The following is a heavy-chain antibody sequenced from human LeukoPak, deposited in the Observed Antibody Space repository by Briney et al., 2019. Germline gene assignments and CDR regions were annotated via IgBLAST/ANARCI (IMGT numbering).Heavy chain of an antibody. CDR1: GGTFSSYA. D-gene: IGHD1-26*01. CDR3: ARVRRSGSYFDY. V-gene: IGHV1-69*04. CDR2: IIPILGIA. Sequence: SVKVSRKASGGTFSSYAISWVRQAPGQGLEWMGRIIPILGIANYAQKFQGRVTITADKSTSTAYMELSSLRSEDTAVYYCARVRRSGSYFDYWGQGTLVTVSS. J-gene: IGHJ4*02.